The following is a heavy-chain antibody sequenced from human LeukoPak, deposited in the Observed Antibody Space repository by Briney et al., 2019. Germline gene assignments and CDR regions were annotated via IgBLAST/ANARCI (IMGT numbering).Heavy chain of an antibody. V-gene: IGHV3-11*01. Sequence: GGSLRLSCAASGFTFSDYYMSWIRQAPGKGLEWVSYISSSGSTIYYADSVKGRFTLSRDNAKNSLYLQMNSLRAEDTAVYYCARDIENYAYYYGMDVWGQGTTVTVSS. J-gene: IGHJ6*02. D-gene: IGHD1-7*01. CDR2: ISSSGSTI. CDR3: ARDIENYAYYYGMDV. CDR1: GFTFSDYY.